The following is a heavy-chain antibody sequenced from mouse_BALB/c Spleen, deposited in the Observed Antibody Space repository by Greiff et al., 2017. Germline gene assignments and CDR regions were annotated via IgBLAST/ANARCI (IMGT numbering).Heavy chain of an antibody. CDR2: IWAGGST. CDR3: AREDYYGSSAWFAY. J-gene: IGHJ3*01. V-gene: IGHV2-9*02. CDR1: GFSLTSYG. D-gene: IGHD1-1*01. Sequence: VMLVESGPGLVAPSQSLSITCTVSGFSLTSYGVHWVRQPPGKGLEWLGVIWAGGSTNYNSALMSRLSISKDNSKSQVFLKMNSLQTDDTAMYYCAREDYYGSSAWFAYWGQGTLVTVSA.